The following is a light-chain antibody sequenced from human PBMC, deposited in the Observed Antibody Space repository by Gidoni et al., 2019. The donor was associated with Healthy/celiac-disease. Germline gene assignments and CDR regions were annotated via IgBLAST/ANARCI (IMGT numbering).Light chain of an antibody. CDR1: QSIVRY. V-gene: IGKV1-39*01. CDR3: QQSYTTPWT. Sequence: DIQMTQSPSSLSASVGDRVTITCRASQSIVRYLNWFQQKPGKAPKLLIYAASTLQSGVPSRFSGSGSGTDFTLTISSLQPEDFAAYYCQQSYTTPWTFXQXTKVEIK. CDR2: AAS. J-gene: IGKJ1*01.